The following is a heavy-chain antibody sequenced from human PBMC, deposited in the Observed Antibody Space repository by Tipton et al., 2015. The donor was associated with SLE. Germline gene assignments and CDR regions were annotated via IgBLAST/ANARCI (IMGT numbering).Heavy chain of an antibody. Sequence: TLSLTCAVSGGSMGDGVYSWSWIRQPPGKGLEWIGEINHSGTTNYNPSLKSRVTISVDTSKSQFSLKLSSVTAADTAVYYCARGGEYGSSWYPRNYYYMDVWGKGTTVTVSS. CDR3: ARGGEYGSSWYPRNYYYMDV. J-gene: IGHJ6*03. CDR2: INHSGTT. D-gene: IGHD6-13*01. CDR1: GGSMGDGVYS. V-gene: IGHV4-34*01.